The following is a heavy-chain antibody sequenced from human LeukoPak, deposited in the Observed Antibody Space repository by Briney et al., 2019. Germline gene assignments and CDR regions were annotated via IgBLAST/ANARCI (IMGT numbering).Heavy chain of an antibody. CDR3: ASLGPRGRDTAMVTGGGFYYYYYMDV. V-gene: IGHV3-23*01. CDR1: GFTFSSYA. D-gene: IGHD5-18*01. J-gene: IGHJ6*03. CDR2: ISGSGGST. Sequence: GGSLRLSCAASGFTFSSYAMNWVRQAPGKGLEWVSGISGSGGSTYYADSVKGRFTISRDNAKNSLYLQMNSLRAEDTAVYYCASLGPRGRDTAMVTGGGFYYYYYMDVWGKGTTVTVSS.